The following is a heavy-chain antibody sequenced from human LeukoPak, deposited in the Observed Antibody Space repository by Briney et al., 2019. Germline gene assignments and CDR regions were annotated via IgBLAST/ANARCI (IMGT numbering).Heavy chain of an antibody. CDR2: IYYSGST. Sequence: SETLSLTCTVSGGSISSYYWSWIRQPPGKGLEWIGYIYYSGSTNYNPPLKSRVTISVDTSKNQFSLKLSSVIAADTAVYYCARTTEGGYTYDYFYYYYMDVWGKGTTVTISS. D-gene: IGHD5-18*01. CDR3: ARTTEGGYTYDYFYYYYMDV. J-gene: IGHJ6*03. CDR1: GGSISSYY. V-gene: IGHV4-59*01.